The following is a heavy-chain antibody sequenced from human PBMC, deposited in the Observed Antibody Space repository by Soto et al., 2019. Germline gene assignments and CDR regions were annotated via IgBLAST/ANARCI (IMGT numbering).Heavy chain of an antibody. Sequence: GGSLRLSCAASGFTFRSYGMHWVRQAPGKGLEWVAVISYDGSNKYYADSVKGRFTISRDNSKNTLYLQMDSLRAEDTAVYYCAKDSWEWLQYYFDYWGQGTLVTVSS. V-gene: IGHV3-30*18. CDR1: GFTFRSYG. J-gene: IGHJ4*02. CDR3: AKDSWEWLQYYFDY. D-gene: IGHD3-3*01. CDR2: ISYDGSNK.